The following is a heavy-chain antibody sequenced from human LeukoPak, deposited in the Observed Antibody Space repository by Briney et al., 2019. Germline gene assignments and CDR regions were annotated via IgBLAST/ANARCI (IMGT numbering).Heavy chain of an antibody. CDR3: AKDRDYYDSSGLFDY. CDR1: GFTFSSYA. D-gene: IGHD3-22*01. CDR2: ISGSGGST. J-gene: IGHJ4*02. V-gene: IGHV3-23*01. Sequence: GGSLRLSCAASGFTFSSYAMSWVRQAPGKGLEWASAISGSGGSTYYADSMKGRFTISRDNSKNTLYLQMNSLRAEDTAVYYCAKDRDYYDSSGLFDYWGQGTLVTVSS.